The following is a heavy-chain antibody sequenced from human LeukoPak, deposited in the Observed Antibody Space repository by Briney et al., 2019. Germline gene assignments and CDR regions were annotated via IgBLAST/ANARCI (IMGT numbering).Heavy chain of an antibody. CDR1: GVSISSHY. D-gene: IGHD3-9*01. CDR2: ISNSGTT. J-gene: IGHJ5*02. Sequence: SETLSLTCTVSGVSISSHYWSWIRQPPGKGLECIGYISNSGTTNYNPSLKSRVTISIDTSKNHFSLNLTSVTPADTAVYYCARSNDWGNWFDPWGQGTLVTVSS. CDR3: ARSNDWGNWFDP. V-gene: IGHV4-59*11.